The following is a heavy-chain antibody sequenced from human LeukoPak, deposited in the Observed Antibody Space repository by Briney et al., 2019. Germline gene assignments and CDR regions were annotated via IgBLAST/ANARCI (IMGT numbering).Heavy chain of an antibody. V-gene: IGHV1-8*01. CDR2: MNPNSGNT. Sequence: GASVKVSCKASGYTFTSYDINWVRQAPGQGLEWMGWMNPNSGNTGYAQKFQGRVTMTRNTSISTAYMELSSLRSEDTAVYYCARAPTRYYDFWSGYYKRRNYYYMDVWGKGTTVTVSS. CDR1: GYTFTSYD. CDR3: ARAPTRYYDFWSGYYKRRNYYYMDV. J-gene: IGHJ6*03. D-gene: IGHD3-3*01.